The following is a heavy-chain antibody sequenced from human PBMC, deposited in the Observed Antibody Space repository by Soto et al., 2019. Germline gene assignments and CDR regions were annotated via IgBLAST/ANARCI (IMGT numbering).Heavy chain of an antibody. J-gene: IGHJ5*02. CDR3: AKDTSPYSGYNWFDP. V-gene: IGHV3-30*18. D-gene: IGHD3-10*01. CDR1: GFTFSSYG. CDR2: ISYDGSNK. Sequence: GGSLRLSSAASGFTFSSYGMHWVRQAPGKGLEWVAVISYDGSNKYYADSVKGRFTISRDNSKNTLYLQMNSLRAEDTAVYYCAKDTSPYSGYNWFDPWGQGTLVTVSS.